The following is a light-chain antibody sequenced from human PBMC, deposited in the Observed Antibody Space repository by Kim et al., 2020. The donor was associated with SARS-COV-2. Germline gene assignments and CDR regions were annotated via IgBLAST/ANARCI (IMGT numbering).Light chain of an antibody. Sequence: SVSSGERATLSCRASQNVNSDLAWYQQKPGQAPRLLIYDASTRSPGLPDRFSGSGSGREITLTISSLQSEDFAVYYCQHYYTWPFTFGQGTKLEI. V-gene: IGKV3-15*01. J-gene: IGKJ2*01. CDR3: QHYYTWPFT. CDR1: QNVNSD. CDR2: DAS.